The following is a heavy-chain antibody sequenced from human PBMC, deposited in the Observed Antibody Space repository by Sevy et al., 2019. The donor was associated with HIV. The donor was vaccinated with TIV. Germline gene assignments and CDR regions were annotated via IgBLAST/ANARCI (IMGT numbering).Heavy chain of an antibody. D-gene: IGHD3-10*01. CDR2: IKSKTDGGKT. CDR1: GFTFSNAW. Sequence: LSLTCAASGFTFSNAWMSWVRQAPGKGLEWVGRIKSKTDGGKTDYAAPVKGRFTISRDDSKNTLYLQMNSLKTEDTAVYYCTTEAGYYYAPSPADYWGQGTLVTVSS. J-gene: IGHJ4*02. CDR3: TTEAGYYYAPSPADY. V-gene: IGHV3-15*01.